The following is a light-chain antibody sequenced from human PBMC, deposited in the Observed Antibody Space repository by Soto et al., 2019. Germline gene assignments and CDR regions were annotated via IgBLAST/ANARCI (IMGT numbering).Light chain of an antibody. Sequence: IVLTQSPGTLSLSPGERATLSCRASQSVGSTYLAWYQQKPGQAPKLLIYGVSSRATGIPDRFSGSGSGTDLTLTISRLEPEDFAVYYCQQYGTSPLTFGPGTKVDI. CDR2: GVS. J-gene: IGKJ3*01. CDR3: QQYGTSPLT. CDR1: QSVGSTY. V-gene: IGKV3-20*01.